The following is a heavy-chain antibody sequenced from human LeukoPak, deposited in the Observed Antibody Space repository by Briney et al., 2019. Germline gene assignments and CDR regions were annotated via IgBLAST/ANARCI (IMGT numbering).Heavy chain of an antibody. V-gene: IGHV1-58*01. CDR2: IVVGSGNT. J-gene: IGHJ6*02. CDR3: AAGITLSNVDTASYYYYYGMDV. Sequence: ASVKASCKASGFTFTSSAVQWVRQARGQRLEWIGWIVVGSGNTNYAQKFQERVTITRDMSTSTAYMELSSLRSEDTAVYYCAAGITLSNVDTASYYYYYGMDVWGQGTTVTVSS. D-gene: IGHD5-18*01. CDR1: GFTFTSSA.